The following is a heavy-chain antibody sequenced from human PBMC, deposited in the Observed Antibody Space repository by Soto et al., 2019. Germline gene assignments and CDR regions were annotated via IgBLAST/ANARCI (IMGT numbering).Heavy chain of an antibody. CDR1: GFTVSSYE. CDR3: ARERTPYSSGWTPVDY. Sequence: PWGSLRLACAASGFTVSSYEMHGVRQATGKGLEWVSAIGTIGDTYYAGSVKGRFTISREDAKDSLYLQMDSLRAEDTAVYWCARERTPYSSGWTPVDYWRQRTLVPVSP. V-gene: IGHV3-13*04. CDR2: IGTIGDT. J-gene: IGHJ4*02. D-gene: IGHD6-19*01.